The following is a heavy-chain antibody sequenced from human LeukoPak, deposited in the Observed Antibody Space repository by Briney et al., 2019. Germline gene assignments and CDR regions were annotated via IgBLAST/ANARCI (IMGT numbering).Heavy chain of an antibody. V-gene: IGHV3-15*01. CDR3: TADNCGSTSCYAHY. CDR1: GFTFSGFTFSNAW. D-gene: IGHD2-2*01. Sequence: KPGGSLTLSCVASGFTFSGFTFSNAWVSWVRQAPGKGLEWVGRFKSKTDGGATDYAAPVKGRFTISRDVSKTTLFLQMNSLKTEDTAVYYCTADNCGSTSCYAHYWGQGTLVTVSS. CDR2: FKSKTDGGAT. J-gene: IGHJ4*02.